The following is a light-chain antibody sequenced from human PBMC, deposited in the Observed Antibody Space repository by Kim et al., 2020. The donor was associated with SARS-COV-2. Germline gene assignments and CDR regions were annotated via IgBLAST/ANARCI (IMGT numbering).Light chain of an antibody. CDR2: ANN. CDR1: SGTIASKY. J-gene: IGLJ3*02. CDR3: QSYDSTNVV. Sequence: GKAVTISCSRSSGTIASKYVQWYQQRPGSVPTTVIQANNQRPSGVPDRFSGSIDSSSNSASLTISGLRTEDEADYYCQSYDSTNVVFGGGTQLTVL. V-gene: IGLV6-57*03.